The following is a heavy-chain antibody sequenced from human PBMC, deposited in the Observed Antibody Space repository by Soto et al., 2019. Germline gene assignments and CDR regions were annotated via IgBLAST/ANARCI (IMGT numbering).Heavy chain of an antibody. CDR2: INPNNGGT. D-gene: IGHD5-18*01. V-gene: IGHV1-2*04. CDR3: ARGLTALYGMDV. CDR1: GYTLNDSY. Sequence: ASVKVSCKNSGYTLNDSYIQWVRQAPGQGLEWMGWINPNNGGTKYAQKFQDWVTITRDTSISTAYMALGRLRSDDTAVYYCARGLTALYGMDVWGQGTTVTVSS. J-gene: IGHJ6*02.